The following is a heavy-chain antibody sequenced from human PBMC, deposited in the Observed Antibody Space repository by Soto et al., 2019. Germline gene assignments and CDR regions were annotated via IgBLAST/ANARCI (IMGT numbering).Heavy chain of an antibody. V-gene: IGHV4-30-4*01. J-gene: IGHJ4*02. CDR1: GDSINSAAYY. D-gene: IGHD3-10*01. CDR3: ASRKSYYASGTDH. Sequence: SETLSLTCTVSGDSINSAAYYWNWIRQTPGKGLEWIGHIYYSGAIDYNPSLKSRVTISLDTSKNQFSLRLSSVTAADSAIYYCASRKSYYASGTDHWGPGTLVTVSS. CDR2: IYYSGAI.